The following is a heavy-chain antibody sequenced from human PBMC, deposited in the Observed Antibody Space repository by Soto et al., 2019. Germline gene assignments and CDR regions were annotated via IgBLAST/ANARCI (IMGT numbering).Heavy chain of an antibody. CDR1: GYTFTSYD. J-gene: IGHJ4*02. V-gene: IGHV1-8*01. CDR2: MNPNSGNT. Sequence: GASVKVSCKASGYTFTSYDINWVRQATGQGLEWMGWMNPNSGNTGYAQKLQGRVTMTRNTSTSTAYMELRSLRSDDTAVYYCARVSSGSYYFDYWGQGTLVTVSS. D-gene: IGHD1-26*01. CDR3: ARVSSGSYYFDY.